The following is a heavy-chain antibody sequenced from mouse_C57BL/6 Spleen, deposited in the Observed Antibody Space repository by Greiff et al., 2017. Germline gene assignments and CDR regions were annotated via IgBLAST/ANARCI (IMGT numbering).Heavy chain of an antibody. J-gene: IGHJ4*01. CDR1: GYAFSSYW. D-gene: IGHD1-1*01. CDR3: ARGAYGSFYYAMDD. Sequence: QVQLQQSGAELVKPGASVKISCKASGYAFSSYWMNWVKQRPGKGLEWIGQIYPGDGDTNYNGKFKGKATLTADKSSSTAYMQLSSLTSEDSAVYFCARGAYGSFYYAMDDWGQGTSVTVSS. V-gene: IGHV1-80*01. CDR2: IYPGDGDT.